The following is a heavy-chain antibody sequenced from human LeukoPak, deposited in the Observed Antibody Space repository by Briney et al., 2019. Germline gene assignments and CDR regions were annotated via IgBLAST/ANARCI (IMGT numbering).Heavy chain of an antibody. CDR2: ISYDGSNK. CDR3: ARTHSSGYYNYYYYYGMDV. J-gene: IGHJ6*02. V-gene: IGHV3-30-3*01. D-gene: IGHD3-22*01. Sequence: GRSLRLSCAASGLTFSSYAMHWVRQAPGKGLEWVAVISYDGSNKCYADSVKGRFTISRDNSKNTLYLQMNSLRAEDTAVYYCARTHSSGYYNYYYYYGMDVWGQGTTVTVSS. CDR1: GLTFSSYA.